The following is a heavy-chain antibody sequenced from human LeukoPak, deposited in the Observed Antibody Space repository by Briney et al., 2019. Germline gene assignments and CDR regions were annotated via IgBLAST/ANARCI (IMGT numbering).Heavy chain of an antibody. CDR3: ARMGDYGGDAYDI. J-gene: IGHJ3*02. CDR2: ISSTSGHI. D-gene: IGHD4-17*01. V-gene: IGHV3-21*06. Sequence: PGGSLRLSCAASGFNFRIFSIRWVRQSPGKGLEWVASISSTSGHIYYADSVRGRFTISRDNAKNSVYLQMNSLRVDDTALFYCARMGDYGGDAYDIWGQGTVLTVSS. CDR1: GFNFRIFS.